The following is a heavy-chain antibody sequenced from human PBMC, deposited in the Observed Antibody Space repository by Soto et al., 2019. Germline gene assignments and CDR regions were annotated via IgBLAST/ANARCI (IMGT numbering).Heavy chain of an antibody. CDR1: GFTVSNNY. V-gene: IGHV3-66*01. J-gene: IGHJ4*02. CDR2: IYRGGST. CDR3: ARGGPYQLISDFDY. D-gene: IGHD2-2*01. Sequence: GSLRLSCAASGFTVSNNYMTWVRQAPGKGLEWVSVIYRGGSTYYADSVRGRFTISRDNSKNTLYLQMSSLRAEDTAVYYCARGGPYQLISDFDYWGQGTLVTVSS.